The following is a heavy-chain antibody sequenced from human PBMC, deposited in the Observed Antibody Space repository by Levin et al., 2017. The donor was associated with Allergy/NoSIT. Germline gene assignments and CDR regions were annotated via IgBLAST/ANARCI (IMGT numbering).Heavy chain of an antibody. D-gene: IGHD3-22*01. CDR3: AKGRVSHYDSSAFDY. Sequence: GGSLRLSCAASGFTFSSYAMNWVRQAPGKGLEWVSGISASAGSTYYADSVKGRFTISRDNSRNTLFLQMNSLRAEDTAVYYCAKGRVSHYDSSAFDYWGQGTLVTVSS. J-gene: IGHJ4*02. CDR1: GFTFSSYA. CDR2: ISASAGST. V-gene: IGHV3-23*01.